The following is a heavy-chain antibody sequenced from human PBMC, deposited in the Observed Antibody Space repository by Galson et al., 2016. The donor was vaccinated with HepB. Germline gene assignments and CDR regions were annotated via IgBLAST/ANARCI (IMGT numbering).Heavy chain of an antibody. J-gene: IGHJ6*04. Sequence: SLRLSCAASGYNFGSYAMTWVRQAPGRGLEWVATITGSGAGTSYLDTVQGRFTISSNPTPRTVSLQMNSLRVEDTATYYCAKGLHVRAAGPFCMGAWGAGITVTVSS. CDR2: ITGSGAGT. V-gene: IGHV3-23*01. CDR3: AKGLHVRAAGPFCMGA. D-gene: IGHD6-13*01. CDR1: GYNFGSYA.